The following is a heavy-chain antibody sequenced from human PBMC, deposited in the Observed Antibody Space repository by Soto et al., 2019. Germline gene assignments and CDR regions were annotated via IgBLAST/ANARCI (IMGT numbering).Heavy chain of an antibody. J-gene: IGHJ4*02. D-gene: IGHD6-13*01. Sequence: EVQLLESGGGLVQPGGSLRLSCAASGFTFSSYAMSWVRQAPGKGLEWVSGLSGSGVSTYYADSVKGRFTISRDNSKNTLYLQMNSLRAEDTVVYYCAKAGSSSWFSFDYWGQGTLVTASS. CDR3: AKAGSSSWFSFDY. V-gene: IGHV3-23*01. CDR1: GFTFSSYA. CDR2: LSGSGVST.